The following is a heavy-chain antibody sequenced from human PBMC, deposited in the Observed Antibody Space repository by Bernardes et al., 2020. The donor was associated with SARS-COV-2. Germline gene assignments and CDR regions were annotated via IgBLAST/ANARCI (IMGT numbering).Heavy chain of an antibody. V-gene: IGHV4-34*01. CDR2: INHSGST. D-gene: IGHD2-2*01. CDR3: ARGLRTKYCSSTSCPERYYYYMDV. J-gene: IGHJ6*03. CDR1: GGSFSGYY. Sequence: SETLSLTCAVYGGSFSGYYWSWIRQPPGKGLEWIGEINHSGSTNYNPSLKSRVTISVDTSKNQFSLKLSSVTAADTAVYYCARGLRTKYCSSTSCPERYYYYMDVWGKGTTVTVSS.